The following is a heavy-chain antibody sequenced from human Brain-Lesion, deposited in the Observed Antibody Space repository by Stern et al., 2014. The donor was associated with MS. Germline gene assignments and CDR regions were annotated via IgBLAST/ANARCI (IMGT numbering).Heavy chain of an antibody. D-gene: IGHD2-2*01. CDR3: ARGRVVPGFQYYATDV. Sequence: QVQLVESGPGLVKPSQTLSLSCTVSGGSISSGGYYWSWIRQPAGKGLEWIGRIFNGGSTSYNPSLKSRVTISIDTSKNQFSLRLNPMTAADTAVYYCARGRVVPGFQYYATDVWGQGTTVIVSS. CDR2: IFNGGST. CDR1: GGSISSGGYY. J-gene: IGHJ6*02. V-gene: IGHV4-61*02.